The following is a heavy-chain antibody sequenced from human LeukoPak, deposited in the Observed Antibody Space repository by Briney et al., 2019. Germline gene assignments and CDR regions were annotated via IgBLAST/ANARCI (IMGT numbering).Heavy chain of an antibody. D-gene: IGHD1-1*01. V-gene: IGHV3-66*01. J-gene: IGHJ4*02. CDR2: IYRGGST. CDR3: ARGGLETAVKYFFDY. Sequence: GGSLRLSCAASGFTVSSNYVSWVRQAPGKGLEWVSTIYRGGSTYYADSAKGRLTISRDNSKNTVYLQINTLRVEDTAVYYCARGGLETAVKYFFDYWGQGTLITVSS. CDR1: GFTVSSNY.